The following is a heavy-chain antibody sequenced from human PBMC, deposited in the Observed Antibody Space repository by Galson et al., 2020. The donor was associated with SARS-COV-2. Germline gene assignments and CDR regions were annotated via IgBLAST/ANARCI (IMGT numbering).Heavy chain of an antibody. CDR1: GYSFTRYY. J-gene: IGHJ5*02. CDR3: AKSGGQCTGGSCFSGAWLDP. V-gene: IGHV1-2*02. Sequence: ATVKVSCATSGYSFTRYYIHWVRQAPGQGLEWMGWIDPYSGRTNYAQKFQGRVTMTRDSSIRTAYLDLSSLTSADTAVFFCAKSGGQCTGGSCFSGAWLDPWGQGTLVTVSS. CDR2: IDPYSGRT. D-gene: IGHD2-15*01.